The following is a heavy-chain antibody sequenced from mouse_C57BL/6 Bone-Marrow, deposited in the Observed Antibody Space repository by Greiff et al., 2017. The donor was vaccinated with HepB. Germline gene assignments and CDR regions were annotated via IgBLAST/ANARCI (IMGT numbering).Heavy chain of an antibody. J-gene: IGHJ3*01. CDR2: IHPNSGST. Sequence: QVQLKQPGAELVKPGASVKLSCKASGYTFTSYWMHWVKQRPGQGLEWIGMIHPNSGSTNYNEKFKSKATLTVDKSSSTAYMQLSSLTSEDSAVYYSANTAQVVSWFAYWGQGTLVTVSA. CDR3: ANTAQVVSWFAY. V-gene: IGHV1-64*01. CDR1: GYTFTSYW. D-gene: IGHD3-2*02.